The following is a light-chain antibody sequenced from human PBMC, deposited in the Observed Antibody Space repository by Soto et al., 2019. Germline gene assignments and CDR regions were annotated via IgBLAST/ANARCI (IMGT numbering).Light chain of an antibody. CDR3: QQYGTSPLMYT. V-gene: IGKV3-20*01. CDR2: GAS. Sequence: ESVLTQSPGSLSLSPGETATLSCRASQSIINNYLAWYQQKPGQAPRLLIYGASIRATGVPDRFSGSGSGRDFTLTITRLGAVDVAVYYCQQYGTSPLMYTFGQGTKLGVK. CDR1: QSIINNY. J-gene: IGKJ2*01.